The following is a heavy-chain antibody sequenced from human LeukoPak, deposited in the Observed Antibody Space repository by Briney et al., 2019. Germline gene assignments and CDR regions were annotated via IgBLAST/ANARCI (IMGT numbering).Heavy chain of an antibody. CDR2: IRSDGRNK. V-gene: IGHV3-30*02. CDR3: AREGRITIFSRMDV. D-gene: IGHD3-9*01. J-gene: IGHJ6*02. CDR1: GLPFSRYG. Sequence: GGSLRLSCAVSGLPFSRYGMHWVSQAPGKWMEWVAVIRSDGRNKYYGDSVKGRFIISRDNSKNTLYLKMNSLRAEDTAVYYCAREGRITIFSRMDVWGQGTTVTVSS.